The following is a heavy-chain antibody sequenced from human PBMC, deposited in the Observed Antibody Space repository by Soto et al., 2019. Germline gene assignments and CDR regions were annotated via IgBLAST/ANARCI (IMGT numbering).Heavy chain of an antibody. V-gene: IGHV4-39*01. Sequence: QLQLQESGPGLVKPSETLSLTCTVSGGSISSSSYYWGWIRQPPGKGLEWIGSIYYSGSTYYNPSLKSRVTISVDTSKNQFSLKLSSVTAADTAVYYCARHETSNGDYVLWGRGTLVTVSS. CDR3: ARHETSNGDYVL. CDR1: GGSISSSSYY. CDR2: IYYSGST. J-gene: IGHJ2*01. D-gene: IGHD4-17*01.